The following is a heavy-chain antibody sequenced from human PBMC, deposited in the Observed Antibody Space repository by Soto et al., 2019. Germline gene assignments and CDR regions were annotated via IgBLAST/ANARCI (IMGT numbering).Heavy chain of an antibody. CDR3: ARAYPRPRQSFDY. D-gene: IGHD6-6*01. CDR1: VGSISSGDYY. J-gene: IGHJ4*02. V-gene: IGHV4-30-4*01. CDR2: IYYSGGT. Sequence: SETLSLTCTVSVGSISSGDYYWCWIRQPPGKGLEWIGYIYYSGGTYYNPSLKSRVTISVDTSKNQFSLKLSSVTAADTAVYYCARAYPRPRQSFDYWGQGTLVTVSS.